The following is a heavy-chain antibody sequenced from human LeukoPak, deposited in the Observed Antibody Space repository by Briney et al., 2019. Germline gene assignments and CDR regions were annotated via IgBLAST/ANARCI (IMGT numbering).Heavy chain of an antibody. CDR2: ISGSGGST. V-gene: IGHV3-23*01. CDR1: GFTFSSYA. D-gene: IGHD6-13*01. Sequence: GGSLRLSCAASGFTFSSYAMSWVRQAPGKGLEWVSAISGSGGSTYCADSVKGRFTISRDNSKNTLYLQMNSLRAEDTAVYYCAKDPSGNTKSSSPLSWGQGTLVTVSS. CDR3: AKDPSGNTKSSSPLS. J-gene: IGHJ5*02.